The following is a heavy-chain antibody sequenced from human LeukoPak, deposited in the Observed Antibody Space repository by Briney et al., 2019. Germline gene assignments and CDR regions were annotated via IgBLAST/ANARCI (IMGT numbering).Heavy chain of an antibody. CDR1: GGSFSGYY. D-gene: IGHD5-18*01. CDR2: INHSGST. Sequence: SETLSLTCAVYGGSFSGYYWSWIRQPPGKGLEWIGEINHSGSTNYNPSLKSRVTISVDTSKNQFSLKLSSVTAADTAVYYCAREGAEGHSYGYVLLDYWGQGTLVTVSS. J-gene: IGHJ4*02. V-gene: IGHV4-34*01. CDR3: AREGAEGHSYGYVLLDY.